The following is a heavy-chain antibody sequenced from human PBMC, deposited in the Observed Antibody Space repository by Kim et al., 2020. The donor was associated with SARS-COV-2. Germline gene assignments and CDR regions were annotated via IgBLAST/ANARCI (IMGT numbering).Heavy chain of an antibody. J-gene: IGHJ4*02. CDR3: AKDHEGQIWLRALLDY. Sequence: GGSLRLSCAASGFTFSSYAMSWVRQAPGKGLEWVSAISCSGGSTYYADSVKGRFTISRDNSKNTLYLQMNSLRAEDTAVYYCAKDHEGQIWLRALLDYWGQGTLVTVPS. CDR2: ISCSGGST. V-gene: IGHV3-23*01. CDR1: GFTFSSYA. D-gene: IGHD5-18*01.